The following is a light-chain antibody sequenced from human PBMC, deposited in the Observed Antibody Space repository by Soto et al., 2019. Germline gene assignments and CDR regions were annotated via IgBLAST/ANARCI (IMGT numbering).Light chain of an antibody. V-gene: IGLV7-46*01. CDR2: DTS. CDR1: TGAVTSGHY. CDR3: LLSYSGARGV. Sequence: QNVVTQEPSLTVSLGGTVTLTCGSSTGAVTSGHYPYWFQQKPGQAPRTLIYDTSNKHSWTPARFSGSLLGGKAALTLSGAQPEDEAEYYCLLSYSGARGVFGTGTKLTVL. J-gene: IGLJ1*01.